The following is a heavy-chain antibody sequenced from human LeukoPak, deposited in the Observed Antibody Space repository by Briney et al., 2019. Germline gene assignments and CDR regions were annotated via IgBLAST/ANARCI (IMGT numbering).Heavy chain of an antibody. CDR1: EYNFTSYY. Sequence: ASVKVSCKASEYNFTSYYIHWVRQAPGQGLEWMGIINPSGGSTSYAQKFQGRVTMTRDTSTSTVYMELSSLRSEDTAVYYCAGDRPPNYFDDWGQGTLVTVSS. V-gene: IGHV1-46*01. J-gene: IGHJ4*02. CDR3: AGDRPPNYFDD. CDR2: INPSGGST.